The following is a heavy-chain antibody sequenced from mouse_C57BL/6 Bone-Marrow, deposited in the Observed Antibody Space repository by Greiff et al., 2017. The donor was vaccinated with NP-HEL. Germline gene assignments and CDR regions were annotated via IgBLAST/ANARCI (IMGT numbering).Heavy chain of an antibody. CDR3: ARRIIGRDYYFDY. CDR1: GFNIKNTY. D-gene: IGHD1-1*02. V-gene: IGHV14-3*01. Sequence: VQLKESVAELVRPGASVKLSCTASGFNIKNTYMHWVKQRPEQGLEWIGRIDPANGNTKYAPKFQGKATITADTSSNTAYLQLSSLTSEDTAIYYCARRIIGRDYYFDYWGQGTTLTVSS. J-gene: IGHJ2*01. CDR2: IDPANGNT.